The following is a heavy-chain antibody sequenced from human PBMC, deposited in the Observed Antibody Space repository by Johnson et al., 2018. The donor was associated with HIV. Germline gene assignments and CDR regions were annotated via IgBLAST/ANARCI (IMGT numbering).Heavy chain of an antibody. CDR1: GFSFDDYA. V-gene: IGHV3-9*01. D-gene: IGHD6-6*01. CDR3: AKDMGRYSSSSAAFDI. Sequence: VQLVESGGGLVQPGGSLRLSCAASGFSFDDYAMHWVRQAPGKGLEWVSGINWNGGSIGYADSLKVRFTISRDNAKNSLYLQMNSLRAEDTALYYCAKDMGRYSSSSAAFDIWGQGTMVIVSS. CDR2: INWNGGSI. J-gene: IGHJ3*02.